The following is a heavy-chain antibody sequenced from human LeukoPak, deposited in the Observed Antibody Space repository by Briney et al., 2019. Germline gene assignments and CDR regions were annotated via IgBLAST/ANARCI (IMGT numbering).Heavy chain of an antibody. D-gene: IGHD6-13*01. CDR2: IRYDGSNK. Sequence: GGSLRLSCAASGFTFSSYAMHWVRQAPGKGLEWVAFIRYDGSNKYYADSVKGRFTISRDNSKNTLYLQMNSLRAEDTAVYYCARDRVGQRLVPGGRYYYYYMDVWGKGTTVTISS. CDR1: GFTFSSYA. CDR3: ARDRVGQRLVPGGRYYYYYMDV. V-gene: IGHV3-30*02. J-gene: IGHJ6*03.